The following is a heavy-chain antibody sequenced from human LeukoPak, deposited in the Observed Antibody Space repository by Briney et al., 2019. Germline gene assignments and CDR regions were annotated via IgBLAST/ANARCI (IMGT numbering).Heavy chain of an antibody. CDR1: GYTFTSYG. V-gene: IGHV1-18*01. Sequence: ASVKVSCKASGYTFTSYGISWVRQAPGQGLEWMGRISAYNGNTNYAQKLQGRVTMTTDTSTSTAYMELRSLRSDDTAVYFCARGDYYGSGNYYKKTVDFWGQGTLVTVSS. CDR3: ARGDYYGSGNYYKKTVDF. CDR2: ISAYNGNT. D-gene: IGHD3-10*01. J-gene: IGHJ4*02.